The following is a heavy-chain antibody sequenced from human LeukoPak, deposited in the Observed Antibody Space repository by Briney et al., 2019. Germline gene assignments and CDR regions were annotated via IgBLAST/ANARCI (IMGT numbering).Heavy chain of an antibody. Sequence: PSETLSLTCTVSGGSFSSYYCSWIRQPPGKRLEWIGYIYYSGSTNYNPSLKSRVTISVDTSKNQFSLKLSSVTAADTAVYYCARGGGTIVGVVMIPVDLVDPWGQGTLVTVSS. CDR3: ARGGGTIVGVVMIPVDLVDP. J-gene: IGHJ5*02. D-gene: IGHD3-3*01. V-gene: IGHV4-59*01. CDR1: GGSFSSYY. CDR2: IYYSGST.